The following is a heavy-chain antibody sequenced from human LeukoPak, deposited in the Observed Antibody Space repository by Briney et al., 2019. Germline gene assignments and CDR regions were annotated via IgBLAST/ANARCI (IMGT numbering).Heavy chain of an antibody. CDR3: ARGLVGATGY. J-gene: IGHJ4*02. D-gene: IGHD1-26*01. CDR1: GFTFSSYW. Sequence: PGGSLRLSCAASGFTFSSYWMHWVRQAPGKGLVWVSHINNDGSSTNYADSAKGRFTISRDNAQNTLYLQMNSLRAEDTAVYYCARGLVGATGYWGQGTLVTVSS. V-gene: IGHV3-74*01. CDR2: INNDGSST.